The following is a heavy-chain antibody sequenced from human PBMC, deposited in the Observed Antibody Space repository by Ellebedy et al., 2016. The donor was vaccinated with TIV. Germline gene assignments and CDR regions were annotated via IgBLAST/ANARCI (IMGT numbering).Heavy chain of an antibody. J-gene: IGHJ4*02. CDR3: VREGGYYFFDY. CDR1: GFTFSDYY. D-gene: IGHD3-22*01. V-gene: IGHV3-11*01. Sequence: GESLKISCAASGFTFSDYYMSWIRQAPGKGLEWVAYITSSGNALSYADSVKGRFTISRDNAKSSLFLQMHSLRAEDTAIYYCVREGGYYFFDYWGQGALVTVSS. CDR2: ITSSGNAL.